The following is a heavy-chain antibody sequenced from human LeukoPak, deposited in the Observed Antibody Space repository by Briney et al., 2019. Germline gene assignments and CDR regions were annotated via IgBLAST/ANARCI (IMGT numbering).Heavy chain of an antibody. V-gene: IGHV1-69*04. D-gene: IGHD2-15*01. CDR3: AREGSGYCSGGSCYEKIDSFDY. CDR2: IIPILGIG. J-gene: IGHJ4*02. CDR1: GGTFSSYA. Sequence: ASVKVSCKASGGTFSSYAINWVRQAPGQGLGWMGRIIPILGIGNYAQKFQGRVTITADKSTSTAYMELSSLRSEDTAVYYCAREGSGYCSGGSCYEKIDSFDYWGQGTLVTVSS.